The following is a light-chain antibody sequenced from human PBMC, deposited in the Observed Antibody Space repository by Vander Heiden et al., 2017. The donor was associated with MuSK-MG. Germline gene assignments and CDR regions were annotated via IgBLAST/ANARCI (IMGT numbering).Light chain of an antibody. Sequence: QSVLTQPPSMSAAPGQKVTISCSGSSFNIGNNYVSWYQQLPGTAPKLLIYENNRRPSGIPDRFSGSKSGTSATLGITGLQTGDEADYYCGTWDSSLSTAVFGGGTKLTVL. V-gene: IGLV1-51*01. CDR1: SFNIGNNY. CDR3: GTWDSSLSTAV. CDR2: ENN. J-gene: IGLJ3*02.